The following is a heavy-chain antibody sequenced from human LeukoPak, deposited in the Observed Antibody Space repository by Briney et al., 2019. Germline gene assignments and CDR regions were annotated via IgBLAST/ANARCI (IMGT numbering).Heavy chain of an antibody. Sequence: SETLSLTCTVSGGSISSYYWSWIRQPPGEGLEWIGYIYYTGITNYNPSLESRVTISVDTSKNQFSLRLTSVTAADTAVYYCARWEGNWFDPWGQGTLVTVSS. D-gene: IGHD1-26*01. CDR1: GGSISSYY. J-gene: IGHJ5*02. CDR2: IYYTGIT. V-gene: IGHV4-59*08. CDR3: ARWEGNWFDP.